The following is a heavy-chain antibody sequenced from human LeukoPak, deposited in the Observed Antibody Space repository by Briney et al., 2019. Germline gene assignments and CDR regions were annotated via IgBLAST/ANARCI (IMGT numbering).Heavy chain of an antibody. Sequence: ASVKVSCKASGYTFTSYGIGWVRQAPGQGLEWMGWISAYNGNTNYAQKLQGRVTMTTDTSTSTAYMELRSLRSDDTAVYYCARSTIGYCSGGSCYSLDYFDYWGQGTLVTVSS. J-gene: IGHJ4*02. CDR2: ISAYNGNT. V-gene: IGHV1-18*01. D-gene: IGHD2-15*01. CDR1: GYTFTSYG. CDR3: ARSTIGYCSGGSCYSLDYFDY.